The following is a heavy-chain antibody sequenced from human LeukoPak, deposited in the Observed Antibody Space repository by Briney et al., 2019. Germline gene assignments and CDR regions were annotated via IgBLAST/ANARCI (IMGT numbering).Heavy chain of an antibody. CDR2: INPNSGGT. CDR1: GYTFTGYY. D-gene: IGHD3-22*01. CDR3: ARDPKNYYDSRFDYYHMDV. Sequence: ASVKASCTASGYTFTGYYMHWVRQAPGQGLEWMGWINPNSGGTNYAQKFQGRVTMTRDTSTSTAYMELRSLRSDDTAVYYCARDPKNYYDSRFDYYHMDVWGKGTTVTISS. V-gene: IGHV1-2*02. J-gene: IGHJ6*03.